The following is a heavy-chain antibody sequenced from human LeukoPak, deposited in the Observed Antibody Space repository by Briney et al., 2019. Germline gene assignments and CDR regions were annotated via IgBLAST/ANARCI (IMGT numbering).Heavy chain of an antibody. CDR1: GGSISSYY. J-gene: IGHJ6*03. CDR2: IYTSGST. Sequence: SETLSLSCTVSGGSISSYYWSWIRQPPGKGLEWIGYIYTSGSTNYNPSLKSRVTISVDTSKNQFSLKLSSVTAADTAVYYCARGRGYCSSTSCFYYYYYYMDVWGKGTTVTVSS. V-gene: IGHV4-4*09. D-gene: IGHD2-2*01. CDR3: ARGRGYCSSTSCFYYYYYYMDV.